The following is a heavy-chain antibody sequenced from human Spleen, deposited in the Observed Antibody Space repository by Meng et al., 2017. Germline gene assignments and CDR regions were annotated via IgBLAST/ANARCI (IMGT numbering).Heavy chain of an antibody. CDR2: ISSESLYI. CDR1: GFTFRNYS. Sequence: EVQLVESGGGLVTPGGSLRLSCAASGFTFRNYSMNWVRQAPGKGLEWVSSISSESLYIFYADSVKGRFTISRDDARNTLYLQMNSLRAEDTAVYYCAKVSGSYYGWFDPWGQGTLVTVSS. V-gene: IGHV3-21*04. CDR3: AKVSGSYYGWFDP. D-gene: IGHD1-26*01. J-gene: IGHJ5*01.